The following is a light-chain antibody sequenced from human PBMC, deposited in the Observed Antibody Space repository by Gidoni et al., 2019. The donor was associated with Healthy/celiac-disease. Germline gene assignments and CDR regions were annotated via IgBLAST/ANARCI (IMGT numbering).Light chain of an antibody. J-gene: IGKJ5*01. CDR1: QSVSSY. Sequence: IVLTQSPATLSLSPGERATLSCRASQSVSSYLAWYQQKPGQAPRRLIYDASNMATGIPARFSGSGSGTDFTLTISSLEPEDFAVYYCQQRSNWPPITFGQGTRLEIK. CDR3: QQRSNWPPIT. V-gene: IGKV3-11*01. CDR2: DAS.